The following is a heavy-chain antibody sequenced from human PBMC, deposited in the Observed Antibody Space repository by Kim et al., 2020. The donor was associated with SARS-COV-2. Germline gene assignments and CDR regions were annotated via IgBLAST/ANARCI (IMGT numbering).Heavy chain of an antibody. D-gene: IGHD6-13*01. CDR3: ARGSRSFDV. CDR1: GFIFSDYF. J-gene: IGHJ3*01. V-gene: IGHV3-72*01. Sequence: SLRLSCVVSGFIFSDYFMDWVRQAPGENLEWVGRSRNKANGYTTEYAASVKGRFTISRDDSKNSLFLQMNGLKTEDTAVYYCARGSRSFDVWGQGTMVTVSS. CDR2: SRNKANGYTT.